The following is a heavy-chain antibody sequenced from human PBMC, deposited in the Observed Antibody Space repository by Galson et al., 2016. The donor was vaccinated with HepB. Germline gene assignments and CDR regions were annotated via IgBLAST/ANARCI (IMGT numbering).Heavy chain of an antibody. CDR2: IYSRGRT. D-gene: IGHD4-17*01. Sequence: SETLSLTCAVSGGSMISYYWSWIRQPPGKGLEWIGFIYSRGRTNYNPSLKSRVTISEDSSKTQFSLKLRSLTAADTAVYYCARHRYGDYDPWSWGQGILVTVSS. J-gene: IGHJ5*02. CDR3: ARHRYGDYDPWS. CDR1: GGSMISYY. V-gene: IGHV4-59*08.